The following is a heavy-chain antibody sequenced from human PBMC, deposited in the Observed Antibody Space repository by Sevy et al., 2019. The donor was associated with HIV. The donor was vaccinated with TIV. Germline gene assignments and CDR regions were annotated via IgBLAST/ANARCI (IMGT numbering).Heavy chain of an antibody. CDR1: GGTFSSYA. CDR2: IIPIFGTA. D-gene: IGHD3-10*01. Sequence: ASVKVSCKASGGTFSSYAISWMRQAPGQGLEWMGGIIPIFGTANYAQKFQGRVTITADESTSTAYMELSSLRSEDTAVYYCARVRGVRNYYYYGMDVWGQGTTVTVSS. J-gene: IGHJ6*02. V-gene: IGHV1-69*13. CDR3: ARVRGVRNYYYYGMDV.